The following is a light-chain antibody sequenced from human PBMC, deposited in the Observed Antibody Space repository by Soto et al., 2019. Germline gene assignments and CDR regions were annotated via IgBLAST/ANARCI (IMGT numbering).Light chain of an antibody. J-gene: IGKJ2*01. CDR1: QSISNR. V-gene: IGKV1-5*01. Sequence: DIQMTQSPSTLSASVGDRVTITCRASQSISNRLAWYQQKPGKAPKLLIYGASSLESGVPSRFSGSGSGTEFTLTISSLQPDDFATYYCQQYNSYSLFFGHGTKLEIK. CDR3: QQYNSYSLF. CDR2: GAS.